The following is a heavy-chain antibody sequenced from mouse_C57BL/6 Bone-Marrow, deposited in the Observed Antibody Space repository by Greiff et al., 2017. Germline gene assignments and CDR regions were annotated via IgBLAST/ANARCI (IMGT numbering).Heavy chain of an antibody. CDR1: GFTFSSYA. CDR3: ARQLGRCAY. CDR2: ISDGGSYT. D-gene: IGHD4-1*02. V-gene: IGHV5-4*01. Sequence: EVQVVESGGGLVKPGGSLKLSCAASGFTFSSYAMSWVRQTPEKRLEWVATISDGGSYTYYPDNVKGRFTISRDNAKNNLYLQMSHLKSEDTAMYYCARQLGRCAYWGQGTLVTVSA. J-gene: IGHJ3*01.